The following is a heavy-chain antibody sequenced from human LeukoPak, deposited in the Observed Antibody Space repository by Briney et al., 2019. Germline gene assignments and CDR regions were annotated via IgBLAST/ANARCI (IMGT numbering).Heavy chain of an antibody. Sequence: GGSLRLSCAASGFTVSSNYMSWVRQAPGKGLEWVSVIYSGGSTYYADSVKGRFTISRDNSKNTLYLQMNSLRAEDTAVYYCARDYPDDRSGYYRGYWGQGTLVTVSS. CDR1: GFTVSSNY. V-gene: IGHV3-66*02. D-gene: IGHD3-22*01. CDR3: ARDYPDDRSGYYRGY. CDR2: IYSGGST. J-gene: IGHJ4*02.